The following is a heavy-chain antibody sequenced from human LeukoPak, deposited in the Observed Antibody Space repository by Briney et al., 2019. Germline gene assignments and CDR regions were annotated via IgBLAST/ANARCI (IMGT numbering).Heavy chain of an antibody. V-gene: IGHV3-11*01. CDR3: AREHWAAPDH. J-gene: IGHJ4*02. CDR1: GFTFGVYY. D-gene: IGHD3-16*01. CDR2: ISPTGDII. Sequence: GGSLKLSCAASGFTFGVYYMTWIRQAPGRGLEPLSFISPTGDIIKYVDSVKGRFTISRDNAKSSMYLEMNSLRAEDTVVYYCAREHWAAPDHWGQGTLVTVSP.